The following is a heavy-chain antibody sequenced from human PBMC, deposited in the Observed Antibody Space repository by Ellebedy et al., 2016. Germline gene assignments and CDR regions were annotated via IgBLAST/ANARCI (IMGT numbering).Heavy chain of an antibody. J-gene: IGHJ4*02. CDR2: ISYDGSNK. CDR1: GFTFSSYA. CDR3: AKRHNDILTGYQSDEDPIDY. Sequence: GESLKISXAASGFTFSSYAMHWVRQAPGKGLEWVAVISYDGSNKYYADSVKGRFTISRDNSKNTLYLQMNSLRAEDTAVYYCAKRHNDILTGYQSDEDPIDYWGQGTLVTVSS. V-gene: IGHV3-30-3*02. D-gene: IGHD3-9*01.